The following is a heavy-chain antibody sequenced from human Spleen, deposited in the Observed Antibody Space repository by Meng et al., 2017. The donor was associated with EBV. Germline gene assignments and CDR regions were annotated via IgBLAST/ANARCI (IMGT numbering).Heavy chain of an antibody. V-gene: IGHV2-5*02. Sequence: PLKESGPTLVRPTQTLTLTCTFSGFSLNSRGVAVGWVRQPPGKALEWLAMIFWDDDERYTTSLNSRLTITKDTSRNRVVLTMTNMAPVDTATYFCTHSVSTVTHFDFWGQGILVTVSS. CDR2: IFWDDDE. CDR3: THSVSTVTHFDF. J-gene: IGHJ4*02. D-gene: IGHD4-17*01. CDR1: GFSLNSRGVA.